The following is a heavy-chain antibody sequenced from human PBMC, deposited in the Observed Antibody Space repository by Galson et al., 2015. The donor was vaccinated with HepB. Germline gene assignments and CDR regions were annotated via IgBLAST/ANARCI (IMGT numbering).Heavy chain of an antibody. D-gene: IGHD3-9*01. J-gene: IGHJ5*02. CDR2: IYYSGST. CDR3: ARADTYYDILTGYTQDWFDP. V-gene: IGHV4-59*01. Sequence: TLSLTCTVSGGSISSYYWSWIRQPPGKGLEWIGYIYYSGSTNYNPSLKSRVTISVDTSKNQFSLKLSSVTAADTAVYYCARADTYYDILTGYTQDWFDPWGQGTLGTVSS. CDR1: GGSISSYY.